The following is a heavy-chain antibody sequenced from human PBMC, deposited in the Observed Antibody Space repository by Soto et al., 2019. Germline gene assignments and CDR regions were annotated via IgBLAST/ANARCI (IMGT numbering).Heavy chain of an antibody. J-gene: IGHJ4*02. V-gene: IGHV3-15*07. CDR3: TTDPGPLKWELRTFDY. Sequence: VGSLRHSCAASGVTCINAWMNWVRQAPGKGLEWVGRIKSKTDGGTTDYAAPVKGRFTISRDDSKNTLYLQMNSLKTEDTAVYYCTTDPGPLKWELRTFDYWGQGTLVTVSS. CDR1: GVTCINAW. D-gene: IGHD1-26*01. CDR2: IKSKTDGGTT.